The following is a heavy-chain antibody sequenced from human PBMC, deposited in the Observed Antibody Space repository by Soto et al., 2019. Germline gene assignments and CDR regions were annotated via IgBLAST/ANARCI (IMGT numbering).Heavy chain of an antibody. CDR3: AREGRAAAETIYYYYGMDV. Sequence: SQTLSLTCAISGDSVSSNSAAWNWIRQSPSRGLEWLGRTYYRSKWYNDYAVSVKSRITINPDTSKNQFSLQLNSVTPEDTAVYYCAREGRAAAETIYYYYGMDVWGQGTTVTVYS. CDR1: GDSVSSNSAA. J-gene: IGHJ6*02. D-gene: IGHD6-13*01. V-gene: IGHV6-1*01. CDR2: TYYRSKWYN.